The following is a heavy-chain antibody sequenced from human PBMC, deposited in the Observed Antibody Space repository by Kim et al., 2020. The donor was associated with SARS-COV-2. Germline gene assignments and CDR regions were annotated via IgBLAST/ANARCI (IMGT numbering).Heavy chain of an antibody. Sequence: GGSLRLSCAASGFTFSSYSMHWVRQAPGKGLEWVSSISSSSSCTYYANSVKGRFTICRDNAKNTLYLQMNSLRAEDMAVYYCARGWRFSAQGVCFFYYW. D-gene: IGHD2-8*01. V-gene: IGHV3-48*01. CDR3: ARGWRFSAQGVCFFYY. J-gene: IGHJ4*01. CDR1: GFTFSSYS. CDR2: ISSSSSCT.